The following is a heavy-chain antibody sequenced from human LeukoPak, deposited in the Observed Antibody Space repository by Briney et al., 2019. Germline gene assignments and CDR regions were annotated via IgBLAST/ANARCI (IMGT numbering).Heavy chain of an antibody. J-gene: IGHJ3*02. CDR2: TSSTSSTI. D-gene: IGHD3-16*01. V-gene: IGHV3-48*01. CDR3: ARNKGADI. Sequence: GGSLRLSCAGSALTRSAHSMHWFRQAPGKGLEWLSFTSSTSSTIYYADSVKGRFTISRDNAKNSLYLQMNSLRAEDTAIYYCARNKGADIWGQGTMVTVSS. CDR1: ALTRSAHS.